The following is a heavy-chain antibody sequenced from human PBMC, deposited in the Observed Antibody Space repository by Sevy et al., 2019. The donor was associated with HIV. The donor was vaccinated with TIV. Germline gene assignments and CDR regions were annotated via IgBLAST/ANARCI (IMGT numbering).Heavy chain of an antibody. Sequence: SETLSLTCTVSGDSISNYYWSWIRQPAGKGLEWIGRIYDSGNATYNPSLESRVTMSADTTKNQLSLKLNSVTAADTAVYYCARDRVTIFGVTIDYYFDYWGQGTLVTVSS. CDR3: ARDRVTIFGVTIDYYFDY. J-gene: IGHJ4*02. D-gene: IGHD3-3*01. CDR2: IYDSGNA. CDR1: GDSISNYY. V-gene: IGHV4-4*07.